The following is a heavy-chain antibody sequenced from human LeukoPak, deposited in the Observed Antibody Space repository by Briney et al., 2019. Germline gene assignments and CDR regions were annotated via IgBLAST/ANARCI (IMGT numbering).Heavy chain of an antibody. CDR3: AIRKWELNY. D-gene: IGHD1-26*01. CDR2: ISYDGSNK. V-gene: IGHV3-30*03. Sequence: PGRSLRLSCAASGFTFSSYGMHWVRQAPGKGLEWVAVISYDGSNKYYADSVKGRFTISRDNSKNTLYLQMNSLRAEDTAVYYCAIRKWELNYWGQGTLVTVSS. J-gene: IGHJ4*02. CDR1: GFTFSSYG.